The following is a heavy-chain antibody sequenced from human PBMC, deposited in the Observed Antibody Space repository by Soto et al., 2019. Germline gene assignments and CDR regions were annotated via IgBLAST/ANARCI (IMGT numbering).Heavy chain of an antibody. D-gene: IGHD2-8*01. Sequence: EVKLLESGGDSVQPGGSLRLSCAASGFTFNTYAMSWVRQAPGKGLEWVSSIGSGPDDSDSADYVKGRFIISRDNSKNIVYLQMESLRAEDTAIYYCAKDRMNHNGVWDPFDVWGQGTVVTVSS. V-gene: IGHV3-23*01. CDR3: AKDRMNHNGVWDPFDV. CDR2: IGSGPDDS. J-gene: IGHJ3*01. CDR1: GFTFNTYA.